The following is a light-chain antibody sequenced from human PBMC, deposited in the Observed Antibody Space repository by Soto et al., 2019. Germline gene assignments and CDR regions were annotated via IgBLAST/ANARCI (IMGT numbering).Light chain of an antibody. CDR2: DAS. V-gene: IGKV1-5*01. J-gene: IGKJ2*01. Sequence: IQMTQSPSTLSASVGDRVTITCRASQTIGNWLAWYQQKTGKAPKLLIYDASSLERGVPSRFSGSRSGTEFTLTISSLQPDDFATHYCQQYDSYSYTFGQGTKLEIK. CDR1: QTIGNW. CDR3: QQYDSYSYT.